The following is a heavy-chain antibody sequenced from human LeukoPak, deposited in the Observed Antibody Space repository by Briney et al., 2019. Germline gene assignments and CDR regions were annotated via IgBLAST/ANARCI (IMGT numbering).Heavy chain of an antibody. CDR3: ARVPNSPQQLAHYYFDY. Sequence: ASVKVSCKASGYTFTGYYMHWVRQAPGQGLEWMGWINPNSGGTNYAQKFQGRVTMTRDTSISTAYMELSRLRSDDTAVYHCARVPNSPQQLAHYYFDYWGQGTLVTVSS. V-gene: IGHV1-2*02. CDR1: GYTFTGYY. CDR2: INPNSGGT. D-gene: IGHD6-13*01. J-gene: IGHJ4*02.